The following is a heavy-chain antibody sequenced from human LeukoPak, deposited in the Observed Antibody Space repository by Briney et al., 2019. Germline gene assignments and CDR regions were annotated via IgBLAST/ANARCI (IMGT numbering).Heavy chain of an antibody. CDR3: ARAVPPPSSSWYGL. D-gene: IGHD6-13*01. Sequence: EASVKVSCKASGYTFTSYGISWVRQAPGQGLEWMGWISAYNGNTNYAQKLQGRVTMTTDTSTSTAYMELRSLRSEDTAVYYCARAVPPPSSSWYGLWGQGTLVTVSS. CDR1: GYTFTSYG. CDR2: ISAYNGNT. V-gene: IGHV1-18*01. J-gene: IGHJ5*02.